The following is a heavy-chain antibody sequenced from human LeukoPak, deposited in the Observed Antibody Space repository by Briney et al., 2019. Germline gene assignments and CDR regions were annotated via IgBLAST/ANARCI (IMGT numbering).Heavy chain of an antibody. CDR1: GFTFSSYS. V-gene: IGHV3-21*01. CDR3: ARGTGTIFGVVIKRNWFDP. D-gene: IGHD3-3*01. Sequence: GGSLRLSCAASGFTFSSYSMNWVRQAPGKGLEWVSSISSSSSYIYYADSVKGRFTISRDNAKNSLYLQMNSRRAEDTAVYYCARGTGTIFGVVIKRNWFDPWGQGTLVTVSS. CDR2: ISSSSSYI. J-gene: IGHJ5*02.